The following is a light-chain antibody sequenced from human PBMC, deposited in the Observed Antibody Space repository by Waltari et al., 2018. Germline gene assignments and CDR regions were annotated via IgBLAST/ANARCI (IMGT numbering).Light chain of an antibody. Sequence: SYVLTQPPSVSVAPGQTARITWEGSNLGSKRGTWYQQKSGQAPLLAVYDDNDRPSGIPERFAGSNSGNTATLTISRVAAGDEADYYCHLWDSSTDHWVFGGGTRLTVL. CDR1: NLGSKR. CDR2: DDN. V-gene: IGLV3-21*02. CDR3: HLWDSSTDHWV. J-gene: IGLJ3*02.